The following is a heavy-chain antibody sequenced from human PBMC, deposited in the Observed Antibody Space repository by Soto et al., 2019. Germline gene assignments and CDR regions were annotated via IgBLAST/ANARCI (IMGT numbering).Heavy chain of an antibody. V-gene: IGHV3-23*01. CDR2: IVVSPEHT. J-gene: IGHJ4*02. CDR1: AFNFSFHA. Sequence: GGSLRLSCTPSAFNFSFHAMGWVRQAPGKGLQWDSSIVVSPEHTYYLDSVKGRFTISRDSAKNTLYLDMTSLIGADTALYYCARLPGHTVSRPDYWGRGTRVTVSS. D-gene: IGHD4-4*01. CDR3: ARLPGHTVSRPDY.